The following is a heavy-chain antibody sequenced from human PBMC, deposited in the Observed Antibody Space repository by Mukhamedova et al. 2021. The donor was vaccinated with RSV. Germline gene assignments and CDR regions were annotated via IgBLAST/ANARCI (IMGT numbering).Heavy chain of an antibody. D-gene: IGHD4-17*01. CDR1: SSYA. CDR2: ISYDGSNK. CDR3: ARGGYGDYGGAFEI. V-gene: IGHV3-30*04. J-gene: IGHJ3*02. Sequence: SSYAMHWVRQAPGKGLEWVAVISYDGSNKYYADSVKGRFTISRDNSKNTLYLQMNSLRAEDTAVYYCARGGYGDYGGAFEIWGQG.